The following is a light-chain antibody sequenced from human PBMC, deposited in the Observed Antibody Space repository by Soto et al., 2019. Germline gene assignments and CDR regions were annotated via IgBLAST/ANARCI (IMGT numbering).Light chain of an antibody. CDR2: NAS. V-gene: IGKV3-11*01. CDR3: QHRSDWPPT. Sequence: EIVLTQSPVTLSLSPGERATLSCRASQSVSFYLAWYQQKPGQAPRLLIYNASNRATGIPARFSGSGSGTDFTLTITSLEPEDVAVYYCQHRSDWPPTFGGGTKVEIK. J-gene: IGKJ4*01. CDR1: QSVSFY.